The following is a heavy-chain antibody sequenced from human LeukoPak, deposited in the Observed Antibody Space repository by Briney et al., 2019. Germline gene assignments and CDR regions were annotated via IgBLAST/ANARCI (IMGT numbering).Heavy chain of an antibody. CDR3: ARDIVESPHDAFDI. D-gene: IGHD3-16*02. Sequence: PSETLSLTCTVSGGSISSSSYYRGWIRQPPGKGLEWIGSIYYSGSTYYNPSLKSRVTISVDTSKNQFSQKLSSVTAADTAVYYCARDIVESPHDAFDIWGQGTMVTVSS. CDR2: IYYSGST. CDR1: GGSISSSSYY. V-gene: IGHV4-39*07. J-gene: IGHJ3*02.